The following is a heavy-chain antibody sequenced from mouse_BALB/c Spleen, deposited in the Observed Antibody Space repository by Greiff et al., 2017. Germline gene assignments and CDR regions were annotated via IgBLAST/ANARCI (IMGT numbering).Heavy chain of an antibody. V-gene: IGHV5-6-5*01. CDR1: GFTFSSYA. CDR2: ISSGGST. Sequence: VQLKESGGGLVKPGGSLKLSCAASGFTFSSYAMSWVRQTPEKRLEWVASISSGGSTYYPDSVKGRFTISRDNARNILYLQMSSLRSEDTAMYYCAREDGNSYYYAMDYWGQGTAVTVSS. D-gene: IGHD2-1*01. J-gene: IGHJ4*01. CDR3: AREDGNSYYYAMDY.